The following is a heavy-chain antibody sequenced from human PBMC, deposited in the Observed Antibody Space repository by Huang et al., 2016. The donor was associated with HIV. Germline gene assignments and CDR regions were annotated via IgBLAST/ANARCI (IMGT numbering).Heavy chain of an antibody. J-gene: IGHJ5*02. CDR1: GYTFTSYD. V-gene: IGHV1-8*01. Sequence: QVQLVQSGAEVKKPGASVKVSCKASGYTFTSYDINWVRQATVQGLEWMGWMNPNMGNTGYAPKFQGRVTMPRNTSISTAYMELSSLRSEDTAVYYCARSSSSWSNWFDPWGQGTLVTVSS. CDR3: ARSSSSWSNWFDP. D-gene: IGHD6-13*01. CDR2: MNPNMGNT.